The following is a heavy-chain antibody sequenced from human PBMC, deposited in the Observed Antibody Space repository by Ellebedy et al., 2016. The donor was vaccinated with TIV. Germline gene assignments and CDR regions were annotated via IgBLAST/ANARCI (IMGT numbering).Heavy chain of an antibody. CDR1: GGTFSSYA. CDR3: ARDSDYGGVTNHWYFNL. J-gene: IGHJ2*01. CDR2: VSPYNGNT. Sequence: ASVKVSXKASGGTFSSYAISWVRQAPGQGLEWMGWVSPYNGNTNYAQKFQARVTMTTDTSTSTAYMELRSLRSDDTALYFCARDSDYGGVTNHWYFNLWGRGTLVTVSS. D-gene: IGHD4-23*01. V-gene: IGHV1-18*01.